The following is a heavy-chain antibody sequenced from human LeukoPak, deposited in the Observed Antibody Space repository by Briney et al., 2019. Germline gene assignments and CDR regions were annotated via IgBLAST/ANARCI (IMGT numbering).Heavy chain of an antibody. D-gene: IGHD6-19*01. Sequence: PSETLSLTCAVYGASFSGHYWSWIRQSPGKGLEWIGEINLGGSTNYNPSLWSRVTMSVDTSKNQFSLKLSSVTAADTAVYYCASTYSSGWYFDYWGQGTLVTVSS. CDR3: ASTYSSGWYFDY. V-gene: IGHV4-34*01. CDR1: GASFSGHY. J-gene: IGHJ4*02. CDR2: INLGGST.